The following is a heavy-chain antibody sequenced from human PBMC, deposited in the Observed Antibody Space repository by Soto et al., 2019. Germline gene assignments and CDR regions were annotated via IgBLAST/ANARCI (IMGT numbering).Heavy chain of an antibody. Sequence: SETLSLTCAVYGGPFSGYYWSWIRQPPGKGLEWIGEINHSGSTNYNPSLKSRVTISVDTSKNQFSLKLSSVTAADTAVYYCARAQLRPGWFDPWGQGTLVTVSS. CDR1: GGPFSGYY. D-gene: IGHD5-12*01. CDR2: INHSGST. J-gene: IGHJ5*02. CDR3: ARAQLRPGWFDP. V-gene: IGHV4-34*01.